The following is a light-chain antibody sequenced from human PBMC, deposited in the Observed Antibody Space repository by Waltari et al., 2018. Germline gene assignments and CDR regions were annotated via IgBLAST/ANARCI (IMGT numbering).Light chain of an antibody. V-gene: IGLV2-14*03. Sequence: PHPGKAPNLLIPIVDRRPSGISICFSGSKPGNTASLAISGLQAEDEANYYCNSFTSNTTWVFGGGTTLTVL. CDR3: NSFTSNTTWV. J-gene: IGLJ3*02. CDR2: IVD.